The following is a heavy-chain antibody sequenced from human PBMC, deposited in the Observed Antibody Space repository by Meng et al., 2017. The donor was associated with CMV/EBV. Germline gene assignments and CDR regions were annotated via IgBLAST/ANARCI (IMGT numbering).Heavy chain of an antibody. J-gene: IGHJ6*02. CDR2: IYYSGST. V-gene: IGHV4-39*07. CDR3: ARDLGYVGYGDYDYYYGMDV. Sequence: GSLRLSCTVSGGSISSSSYYWGWIRPPPGKGLEWIGSIYYSGSTYYNPSLKSRVTISVDTSKNQFSLKLSSVTAADTAEYYCARDLGYVGYGDYDYYYGMDVWGQGTTVTVSS. CDR1: GGSISSSSYY. D-gene: IGHD4-17*01.